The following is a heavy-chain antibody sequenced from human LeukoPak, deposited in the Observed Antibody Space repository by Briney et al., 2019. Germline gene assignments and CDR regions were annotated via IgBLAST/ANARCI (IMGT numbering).Heavy chain of an antibody. V-gene: IGHV3-74*01. CDR3: ATDDKYAPSS. D-gene: IGHD2-2*01. J-gene: IGHJ5*02. Sequence: VRXAXXXGXXWVSHIINDGSYTTYADSVKGRFTISRDNAKNTVYLQMNSLRAEDTAVYYCATDDKYAPSSWGQGTLVTVSS. CDR2: IINDGSYT.